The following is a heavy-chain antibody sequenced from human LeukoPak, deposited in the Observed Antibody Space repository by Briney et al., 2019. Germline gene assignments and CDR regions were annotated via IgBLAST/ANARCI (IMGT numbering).Heavy chain of an antibody. CDR2: ITGSGGTT. D-gene: IGHD3-16*02. Sequence: PGGSLRLSCAASGFTLRSYAMSWVRQAPGKGVEWVSSITGSGGTTYYADSVKGRFTVSRDNSKNTLYLQMNSLTAEDAAVYYCAKDVSENYHTWGSYRSDYWGQGTLVTVSS. CDR3: AKDVSENYHTWGSYRSDY. CDR1: GFTLRSYA. J-gene: IGHJ4*02. V-gene: IGHV3-23*01.